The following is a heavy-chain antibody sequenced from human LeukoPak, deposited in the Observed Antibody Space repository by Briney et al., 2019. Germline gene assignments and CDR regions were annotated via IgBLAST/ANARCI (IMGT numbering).Heavy chain of an antibody. Sequence: PGRPLSLSCAASGFSFRSYALHWVRQVPGKGLDWVAVILYDGSNKYSADSVKGRLTNSRQNSRNTQYLQMNNLSAKDTAVSYCTRRCSNIWNCFEYWGQGTLVTVSS. CDR2: ILYDGSNK. V-gene: IGHV3-30-3*01. CDR1: GFSFRSYA. J-gene: IGHJ4*02. D-gene: IGHD2-2*01. CDR3: TRRCSNIWNCFEY.